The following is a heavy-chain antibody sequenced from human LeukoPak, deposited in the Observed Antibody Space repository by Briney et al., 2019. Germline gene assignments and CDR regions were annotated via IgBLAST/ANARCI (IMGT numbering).Heavy chain of an antibody. D-gene: IGHD3-22*01. V-gene: IGHV4-59*01. CDR3: ARTRDSRGYPYYFDY. Sequence: SETLSLTCTVSGGSINNYHWSWIRQPPGKGLEWIGYIYYSGSTNYNPSLMSRVTLSVDMSKHEFSLRLSSVTAADTAVYYCARTRDSRGYPYYFDYWGQGILVTVSS. CDR2: IYYSGST. J-gene: IGHJ4*02. CDR1: GGSINNYH.